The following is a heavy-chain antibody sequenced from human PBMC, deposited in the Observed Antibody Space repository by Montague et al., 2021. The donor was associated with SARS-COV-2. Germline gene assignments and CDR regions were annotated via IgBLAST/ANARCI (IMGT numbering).Heavy chain of an antibody. V-gene: IGHV2-70*04. D-gene: IGHD3-9*01. CDR3: ARSYYDILTAYYTPFDY. CDR1: GFSLSTSGMR. Sequence: PPLVKPTQTLTLTCTFSGFSLSTSGMRASWIRQPPGKALEWLARIDWDDDKFYSTSLKTRLTISKDTSKNQVVLTMTNMDPVDTATYYCARSYYDILTAYYTPFDYWGQGTLVTGSS. J-gene: IGHJ4*02. CDR2: IDWDDDK.